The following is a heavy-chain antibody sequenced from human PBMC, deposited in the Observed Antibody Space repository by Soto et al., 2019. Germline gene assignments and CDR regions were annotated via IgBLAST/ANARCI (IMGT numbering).Heavy chain of an antibody. CDR3: ARGMVRDLLIFDY. V-gene: IGHV3-33*01. J-gene: IGHJ4*02. CDR2: IWYDGSNK. Sequence: GGSLRLSCAASGFTFSSYGMHWVRQAPGKGLEWVAVIWYDGSNKYYADSVKGRFTISRENSKKTLYLQMNSLRAEDTAVYYCARGMVRDLLIFDYWGQGTLVTVSS. CDR1: GFTFSSYG. D-gene: IGHD3-10*01.